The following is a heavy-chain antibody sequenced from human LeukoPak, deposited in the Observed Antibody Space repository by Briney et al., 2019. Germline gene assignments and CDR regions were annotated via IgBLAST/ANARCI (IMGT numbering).Heavy chain of an antibody. V-gene: IGHV3-30*02. D-gene: IGHD5-24*01. CDR2: IRYDGSNK. CDR3: AKLRGDGYNWYWYFDL. CDR1: GFTFSNYG. J-gene: IGHJ2*01. Sequence: PGGSLRLSCAASGFTFSNYGMHWVRQAPGKGLEWVAFIRYDGSNKYYADSVKGRFTISRDNAKNSLYLQMNSLRAEDTALYYCAKLRGDGYNWYWYFDLWGRGTLVTVSS.